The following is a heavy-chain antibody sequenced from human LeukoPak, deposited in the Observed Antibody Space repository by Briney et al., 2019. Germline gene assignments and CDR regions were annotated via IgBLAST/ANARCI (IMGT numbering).Heavy chain of an antibody. D-gene: IGHD2-2*01. CDR2: ISAYNGNT. CDR3: ARDPYCSSTGCYGWFDP. J-gene: IGHJ5*02. CDR1: GYTFTSYG. V-gene: IGHV1-18*01. Sequence: ASVKVSCKASGYTFTSYGTSWVRQAPGQGLEWMGWISAYNGNTNYAQKLQGRVTMTTDTSTSTAYMELRSLRSDDTAVYYCARDPYCSSTGCYGWFDPWGQGTLVTVSS.